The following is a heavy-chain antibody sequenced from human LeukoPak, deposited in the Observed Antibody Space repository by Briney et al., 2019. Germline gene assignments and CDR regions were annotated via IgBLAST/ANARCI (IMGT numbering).Heavy chain of an antibody. V-gene: IGHV1-3*03. D-gene: IGHD4-17*01. CDR3: ARSLTRDYGALDAFDI. CDR2: INTGNGNT. J-gene: IGHJ3*02. CDR1: GYTFTEYS. Sequence: GASVKISCKASGYTFTEYSIQWVRQAPGQRLEWMGWINTGNGNTKYSQKVQGRVTIARDTSATTAYMELTSLRSEDMAVYYCARSLTRDYGALDAFDIWGQGTMVTVSS.